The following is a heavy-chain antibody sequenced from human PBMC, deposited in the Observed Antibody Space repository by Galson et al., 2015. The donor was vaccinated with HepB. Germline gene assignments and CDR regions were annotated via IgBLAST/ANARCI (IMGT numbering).Heavy chain of an antibody. V-gene: IGHV3-30*03. J-gene: IGHJ4*02. CDR3: ATPANFNFDY. CDR1: GFTFSSYG. D-gene: IGHD4/OR15-4a*01. CDR2: ISYDGSNK. Sequence: SLRLSCAASGFTFSSYGMHWVRQAPGKGLEWVAVISYDGSNKYYADSVKGRFTISRDNSKNTLCLQMNSLRAEDTAVYYCATPANFNFDYWGQGTLVTVSS.